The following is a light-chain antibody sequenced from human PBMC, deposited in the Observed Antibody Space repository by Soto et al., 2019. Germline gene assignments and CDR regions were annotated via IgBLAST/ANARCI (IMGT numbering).Light chain of an antibody. CDR3: QQYNNWPPLWT. CDR2: GAS. Sequence: EIVMTQSPATLSVSPGERSTLSCRASQSVSSNLAWYQQKPGQAPRLLIYGASTRATGIPARFSGSGSGTEFTLTISRLQSEDFAVYYCQQYNNWPPLWTFGQGTKVDIK. J-gene: IGKJ1*01. V-gene: IGKV3-15*01. CDR1: QSVSSN.